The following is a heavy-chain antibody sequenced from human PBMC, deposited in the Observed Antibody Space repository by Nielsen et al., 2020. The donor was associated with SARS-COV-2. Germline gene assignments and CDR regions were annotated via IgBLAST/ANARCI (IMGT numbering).Heavy chain of an antibody. D-gene: IGHD4-23*01. CDR1: GFTVSSNY. J-gene: IGHJ4*02. CDR2: ISYDGSNK. CDR3: AKDEAVAEYYFDY. Sequence: SLKISCAASGFTVSSNYMSWVRQAPGKGLEWVAVISYDGSNKYYADSVKGRFTISRDNSKNTLYLQMNSLRAEDTAVYYCAKDEAVAEYYFDYWGQGTLVTVSS. V-gene: IGHV3-30*18.